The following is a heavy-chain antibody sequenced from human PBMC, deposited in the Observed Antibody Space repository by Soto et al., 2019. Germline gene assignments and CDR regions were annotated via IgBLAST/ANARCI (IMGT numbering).Heavy chain of an antibody. Sequence: QVQLVESGGGVVQPGRSLRLSCAASGFSVSAYTVHWVRQAPGKGLEWVAVISSDGNHKYYTDSVKGRFAISRDTSTNAGFLQMSSLGPEDTGVYYCARWERPVFDYWGQGTLVTVSS. V-gene: IGHV3-30*09. CDR1: GFSVSAYT. D-gene: IGHD1-1*01. CDR3: ARWERPVFDY. CDR2: ISSDGNHK. J-gene: IGHJ4*02.